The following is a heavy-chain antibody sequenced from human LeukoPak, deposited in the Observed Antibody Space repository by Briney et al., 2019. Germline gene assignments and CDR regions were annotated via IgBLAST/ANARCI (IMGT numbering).Heavy chain of an antibody. Sequence: GASVKVSCKASGYTFTGYYMHWVRQAPGQGLEWMGWINPNSGGTNYAQKFQGWVTMTRDTSISTAYMELSRLRSDDTAVYYCTRGGTRMIVGTWFDYWGQGTLVTVSS. CDR3: TRGGTRMIVGTWFDY. CDR1: GYTFTGYY. J-gene: IGHJ4*02. V-gene: IGHV1-2*04. CDR2: INPNSGGT. D-gene: IGHD3-22*01.